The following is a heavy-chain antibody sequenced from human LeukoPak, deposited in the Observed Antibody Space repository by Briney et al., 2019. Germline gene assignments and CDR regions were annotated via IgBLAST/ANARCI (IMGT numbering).Heavy chain of an antibody. D-gene: IGHD3-16*01. V-gene: IGHV3-30*18. J-gene: IGHJ4*02. CDR2: ISYEGSNK. Sequence: GGSRRLSCAASGFTFSSYGMHWVRQAPGKVLEWGGVISYEGSNKYYADSVKGRFTISRDNSKNKPSLQMNSLRAADTAVYHCAKGGDYWGQGTLVTVSS. CDR3: AKGGDY. CDR1: GFTFSSYG.